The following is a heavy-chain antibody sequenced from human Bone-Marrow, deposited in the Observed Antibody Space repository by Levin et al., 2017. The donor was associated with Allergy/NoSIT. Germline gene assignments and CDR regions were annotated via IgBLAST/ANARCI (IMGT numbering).Heavy chain of an antibody. CDR3: ARASPEYYYDSSGYSDY. D-gene: IGHD3-22*01. V-gene: IGHV4-34*01. J-gene: IGHJ4*02. CDR2: INHSGST. Sequence: RTSETLSLTCAVYGGSFSGYYWSWIRQPPGKGLEWIGEINHSGSTNYNPSLKSRVTISVDTSKNQFSLKLSSVTAADTAVYYCARASPEYYYDSSGYSDYWGQGTLVTVSS. CDR1: GGSFSGYY.